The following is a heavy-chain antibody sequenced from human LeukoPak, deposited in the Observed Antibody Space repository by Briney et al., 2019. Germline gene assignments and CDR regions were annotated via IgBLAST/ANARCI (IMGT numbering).Heavy chain of an antibody. Sequence: GASVKVSCKPSGYTFTGYYLHWVRQAPGQGLEWMGWVNPNSGGTNYAKRFEGRVTMTRDTSISTADMELSRLTSDDTAVYYCARARSVTWTFSYFDYWGRGTLVTVSS. CDR3: ARARSVTWTFSYFDY. J-gene: IGHJ4*02. D-gene: IGHD4-17*01. CDR2: VNPNSGGT. V-gene: IGHV1-2*02. CDR1: GYTFTGYY.